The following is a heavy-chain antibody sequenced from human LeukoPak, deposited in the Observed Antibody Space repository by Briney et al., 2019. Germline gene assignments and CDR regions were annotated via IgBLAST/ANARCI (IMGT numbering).Heavy chain of an antibody. J-gene: IGHJ4*02. V-gene: IGHV3-7*01. CDR2: IKQDGSNK. CDR1: GFTFSSYW. D-gene: IGHD6-13*01. Sequence: GGSLRLSCAASGFTFSSYWMSWVRQAPGKGLEWVANIKQDGSNKYYADSVKGRFTISRDNSKNTLYLQMNSLRAEDTAVYYCAKDTSLAAADTWGQGTLVTVSS. CDR3: AKDTSLAAADT.